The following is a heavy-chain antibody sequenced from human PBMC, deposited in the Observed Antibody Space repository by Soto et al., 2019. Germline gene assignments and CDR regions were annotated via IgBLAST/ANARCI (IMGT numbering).Heavy chain of an antibody. D-gene: IGHD6-19*01. Sequence: GGSLRLSCTASGFTFGDYAMSWFRQAPGKGLEWVGFIRSKAYGGTTEYAASVKGRFTISRDDSKSIAYLQMNSLKTEDTAVYYCTRVRGWYPYYYGMDVWGQGTTVTVSS. CDR3: TRVRGWYPYYYGMDV. CDR1: GFTFGDYA. CDR2: IRSKAYGGTT. V-gene: IGHV3-49*03. J-gene: IGHJ6*02.